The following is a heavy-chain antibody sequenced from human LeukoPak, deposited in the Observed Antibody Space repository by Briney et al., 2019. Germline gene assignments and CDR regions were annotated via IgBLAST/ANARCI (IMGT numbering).Heavy chain of an antibody. CDR1: GYTFTSYD. Sequence: ATVKLSCKASGYTFTSYDINWVTQATGQGLEGMGWMSPNSGNTGYAQKLQGRVTMNRNTSIRTAYMELSSLRSEDTAVYYCARASYQLLYMPTITSFDYWGQGTLVTVSS. J-gene: IGHJ4*02. V-gene: IGHV1-8*01. CDR2: MSPNSGNT. D-gene: IGHD2-2*02. CDR3: ARASYQLLYMPTITSFDY.